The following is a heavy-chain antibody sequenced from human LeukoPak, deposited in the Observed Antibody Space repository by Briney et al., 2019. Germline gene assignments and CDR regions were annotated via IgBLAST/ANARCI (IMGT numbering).Heavy chain of an antibody. J-gene: IGHJ4*02. Sequence: SETLSLTCTVSGGSVSSGTYYWSWIRQHPGKGLEWIGYIYYSGSTYYNPSLKSRVTISVDTSKNQFSLKLSSVTAADTAVYYCARGRYSSSSDYYFDYWGQGTLVTVSS. D-gene: IGHD6-6*01. CDR3: ARGRYSSSSDYYFDY. CDR1: GGSVSSGTYY. CDR2: IYYSGST. V-gene: IGHV4-31*03.